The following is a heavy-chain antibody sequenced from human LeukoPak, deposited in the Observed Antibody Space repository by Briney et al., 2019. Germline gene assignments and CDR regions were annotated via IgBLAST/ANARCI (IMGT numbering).Heavy chain of an antibody. CDR2: INSDGSST. J-gene: IGHJ4*02. CDR1: GFTFSSYW. Sequence: PGGSLRLSCAASGFTFSSYWMHWVRQAPGKGLVWISSINSDGSSTSYADSVKGRFTISRDNAKNTLDLQMNSLRAEDTGVYYCARGMRITMVRGVIPHDYWGQGTLVTVSS. D-gene: IGHD3-10*01. V-gene: IGHV3-74*01. CDR3: ARGMRITMVRGVIPHDY.